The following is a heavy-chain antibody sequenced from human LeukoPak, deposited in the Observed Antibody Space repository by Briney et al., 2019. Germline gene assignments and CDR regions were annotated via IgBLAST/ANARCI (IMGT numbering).Heavy chain of an antibody. CDR1: GFTFSSYW. V-gene: IGHV3-7*01. D-gene: IGHD3-9*01. CDR2: IKQDGSEK. J-gene: IGHJ4*02. CDR3: ARDPSTDILTGYIPNFDY. Sequence: PGGSLRLSCAASGFTFSSYWMSWVRQAPGKGLEWVANIKQDGSEKYYVDSVKGRFTISRDNAKNSLYLQMNSLRAEDTAVYYCARDPSTDILTGYIPNFDYWGQGTLVTVSS.